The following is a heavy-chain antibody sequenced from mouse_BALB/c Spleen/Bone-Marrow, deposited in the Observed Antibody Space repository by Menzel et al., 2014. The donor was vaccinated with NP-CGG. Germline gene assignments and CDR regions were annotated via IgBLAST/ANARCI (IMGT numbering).Heavy chain of an antibody. CDR1: GFSLTSSG. CDR3: ARGGEFITSAFDY. V-gene: IGHV2-9*02. CDR2: IWAGGST. J-gene: IGHJ2*01. D-gene: IGHD1-2*01. Sequence: VQLVESGPGLVAPSQILSITCTVSGFSLTSSGVHWVRQPPGKGLEWLGVIWAGGSTNYNSALMSRLSISKDNSKSQVFLKMNSLQTDDTAMYYCARGGEFITSAFDYWGQGTTLTVSS.